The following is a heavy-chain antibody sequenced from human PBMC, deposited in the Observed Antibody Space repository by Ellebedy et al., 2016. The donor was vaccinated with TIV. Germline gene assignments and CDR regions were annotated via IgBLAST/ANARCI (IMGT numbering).Heavy chain of an antibody. CDR2: VHFSGST. D-gene: IGHD2-15*01. J-gene: IGHJ4*02. CDR3: AGALVGYCSGGSCSYYDY. CDR1: SGSIASYY. Sequence: SETLSLTCAVSSGSIASYYWSWLRQTPGKGLEWIGFVHFSGSTNHNPSLESRVTLSLDASKNQFSLKPSSVTAADTAVYYCAGALVGYCSGGSCSYYDYWGQGTLVTVSS. V-gene: IGHV4-4*09.